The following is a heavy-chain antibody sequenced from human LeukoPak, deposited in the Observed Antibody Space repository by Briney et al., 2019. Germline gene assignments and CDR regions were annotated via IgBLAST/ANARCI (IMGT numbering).Heavy chain of an antibody. V-gene: IGHV3-53*01. Sequence: PGGSLRLSCAASGFTVSSNYMSWVRQAPGKGLEWVSVIYSSGSTYYADSVKGRFTISRDNSKNTLYLQMNSLRAEDTALYYCASDRARGLPVDYWGQGTLVTVSS. CDR3: ASDRARGLPVDY. J-gene: IGHJ4*02. D-gene: IGHD5-18*01. CDR2: IYSSGST. CDR1: GFTVSSNY.